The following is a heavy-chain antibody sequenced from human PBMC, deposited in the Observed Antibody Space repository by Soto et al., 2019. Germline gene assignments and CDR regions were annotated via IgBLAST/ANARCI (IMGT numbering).Heavy chain of an antibody. CDR2: VGTTSPYI. Sequence: PGGSLRLSCAASGFSFGIYTMNWVRQAPGKGLEWVASVGTTSPYIYYADSVRGRFTISRDNAKRSVFLDLNSLRVEDTAVYYCARDLGLLKSMFDYWGQGTLVTVSS. J-gene: IGHJ4*02. D-gene: IGHD2-8*01. CDR1: GFSFGIYT. CDR3: ARDLGLLKSMFDY. V-gene: IGHV3-21*01.